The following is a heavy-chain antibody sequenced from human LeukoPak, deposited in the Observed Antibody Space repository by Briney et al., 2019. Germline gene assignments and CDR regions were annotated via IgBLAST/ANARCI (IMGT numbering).Heavy chain of an antibody. CDR1: GYTFTGYY. J-gene: IGHJ4*02. Sequence: GASVKVSCKASGYTFTGYYMHWVRQVPGQGLEWMGWINPNSGGTNYAQKFQGRVTMTTDTSTSTAYMELRSLRSDDTAVYYCARDHDSSGYSADYWGQGTLVTVSS. CDR2: INPNSGGT. V-gene: IGHV1-2*02. D-gene: IGHD3-22*01. CDR3: ARDHDSSGYSADY.